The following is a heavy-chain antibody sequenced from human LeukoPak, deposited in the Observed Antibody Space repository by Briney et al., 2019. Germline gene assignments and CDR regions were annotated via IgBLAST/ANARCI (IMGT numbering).Heavy chain of an antibody. CDR3: ARSKGRADYHYGLDV. D-gene: IGHD6-19*01. V-gene: IGHV3-30-3*01. J-gene: IGHJ6*01. Sequence: GGSLRLSCAASGFRFSTYATHWVRQAPGKGLEWVTVVSYDESYKYYADSVKGRFTISRDNSKNTLYLQMDSLRPEDTAVYYCARSKGRADYHYGLDVWGKGPRSPSPQ. CDR1: GFRFSTYA. CDR2: VSYDESYK.